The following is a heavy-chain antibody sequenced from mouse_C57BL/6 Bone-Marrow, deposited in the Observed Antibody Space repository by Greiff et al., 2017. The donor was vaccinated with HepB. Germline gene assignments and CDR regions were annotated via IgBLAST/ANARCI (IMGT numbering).Heavy chain of an antibody. CDR2: IDPETGGT. J-gene: IGHJ2*01. D-gene: IGHD2-5*01. CDR1: GYTFTDYE. Sequence: QVHVKQSGAELVRPGASVTLSCKASGYTFTDYEMHWVKQTPVHGLEWIGAIDPETGGTAYNQKFKGKAILTADKSSSTAYMELRSLTSEDSAVYYCTRMPTIVTLDYWGQGTTLTVSS. V-gene: IGHV1-15*01. CDR3: TRMPTIVTLDY.